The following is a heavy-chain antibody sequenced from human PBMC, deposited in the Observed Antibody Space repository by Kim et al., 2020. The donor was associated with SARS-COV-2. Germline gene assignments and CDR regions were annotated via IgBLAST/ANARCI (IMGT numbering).Heavy chain of an antibody. CDR1: GFTFSDYY. CDR2: ISSSSSYT. CDR3: ARGQFVSVQLWLGGRYYGMDV. D-gene: IGHD5-18*01. V-gene: IGHV3-11*05. Sequence: GGSLRLSCAASGFTFSDYYMSWIRQAPGKGLEWVSYISSSSSYTNYADSVKGRFTISRDNAKNSLYLQMNSLRAEDTAVYYCARGQFVSVQLWLGGRYYGMDVWGQGTTVTVSS. J-gene: IGHJ6*02.